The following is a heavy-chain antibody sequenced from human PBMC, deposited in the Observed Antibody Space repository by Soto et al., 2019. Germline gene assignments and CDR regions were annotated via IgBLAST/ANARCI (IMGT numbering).Heavy chain of an antibody. V-gene: IGHV4-59*04. CDR3: ARTIVVVVAASDYGMDV. J-gene: IGHJ6*02. Sequence: SETLSLTCTVSGGSISSYYWSWIRQPPGKGLEWIGYIYHSGSTYYNPSLKSRVTISVDTSKNQFSLKLSSVTAADTAVYYCARTIVVVVAASDYGMDVWGQGTTVTVSS. CDR1: GGSISSYY. D-gene: IGHD2-15*01. CDR2: IYHSGST.